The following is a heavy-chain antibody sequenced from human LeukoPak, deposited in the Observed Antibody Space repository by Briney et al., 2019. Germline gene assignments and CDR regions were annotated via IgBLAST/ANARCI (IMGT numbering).Heavy chain of an antibody. Sequence: SETLSLTCAVSGGSFSGYYWSWIRQPPGKGLEWIGEINHSGSTNYNPSLKSRVTISVDTSKNQFSLKLSSVTAADTAVYYCARTTLTLDAFDYWGQGTLVTVSS. CDR2: INHSGST. J-gene: IGHJ4*02. V-gene: IGHV4-34*01. CDR1: GGSFSGYY. D-gene: IGHD4-4*01. CDR3: ARTTLTLDAFDY.